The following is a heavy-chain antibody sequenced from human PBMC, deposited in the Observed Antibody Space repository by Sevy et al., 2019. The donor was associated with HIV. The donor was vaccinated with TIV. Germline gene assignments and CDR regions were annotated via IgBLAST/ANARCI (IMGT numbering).Heavy chain of an antibody. CDR2: IYSGGNT. CDR1: GGSIRSYY. D-gene: IGHD6-13*01. V-gene: IGHV4-4*07. CDR3: ARDKGGSTWFLLDP. J-gene: IGHJ5*02. Sequence: SETLSLTCAVSGGSIRSYYWSWIRQPAGKGLEWIGRIYSGGNTNYNPSLKSRVTMSVDTSKNQFSLELRSVTAADTAVYYCARDKGGSTWFLLDPWGQGRLVTVSS.